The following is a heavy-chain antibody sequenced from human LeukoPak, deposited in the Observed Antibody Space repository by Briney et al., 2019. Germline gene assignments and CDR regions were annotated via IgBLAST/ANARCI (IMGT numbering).Heavy chain of an antibody. Sequence: GGSLRLSCAASGFTFSDYYMSWIRQAPGKGLEWVSYISSSGSTIYYADSVKGRFTISRDNAKNALYLQMNTLRAEDTAVYYCARDFTVETTAYFHNWGQGTLVTVSS. CDR3: ARDFTVETTAYFHN. J-gene: IGHJ1*01. V-gene: IGHV3-11*04. CDR2: ISSSGSTI. CDR1: GFTFSDYY. D-gene: IGHD4-17*01.